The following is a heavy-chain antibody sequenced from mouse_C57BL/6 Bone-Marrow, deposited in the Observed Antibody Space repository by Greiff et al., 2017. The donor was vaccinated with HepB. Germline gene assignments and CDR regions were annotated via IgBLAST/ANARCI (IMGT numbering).Heavy chain of an antibody. CDR1: GYSITSGYY. V-gene: IGHV3-6*01. D-gene: IGHD2-3*01. CDR2: ISYDGSN. J-gene: IGHJ3*01. Sequence: VQLQQSGPGLVKPSQSLSLTCSVTGYSITSGYYWNWIRQFPGNKLEWMGYISYDGSNNYNPSLKNRISITRDTSKNQFFLKLNSVTTEDTATYYCARLDGYYASWFAYWGQGTLVTVSA. CDR3: ARLDGYYASWFAY.